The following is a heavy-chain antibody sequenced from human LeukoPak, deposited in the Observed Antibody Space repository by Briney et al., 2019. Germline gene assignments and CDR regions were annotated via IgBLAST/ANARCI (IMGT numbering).Heavy chain of an antibody. J-gene: IGHJ5*02. Sequence: ASVKVSCKVSGYTLTELSMHWVRQALGKGLEWMGGFDPEDGETIYAQKFQGRVTMTEDTSTDTAYMELSSLRSEDTAVYYCATVENYYDSSGWFDPWGQGTLVTVSS. CDR2: FDPEDGET. CDR1: GYTLTELS. V-gene: IGHV1-24*01. D-gene: IGHD3-22*01. CDR3: ATVENYYDSSGWFDP.